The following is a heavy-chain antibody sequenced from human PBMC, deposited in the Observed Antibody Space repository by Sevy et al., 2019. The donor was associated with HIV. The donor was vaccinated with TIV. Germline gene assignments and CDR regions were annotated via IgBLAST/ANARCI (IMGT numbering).Heavy chain of an antibody. CDR2: IGAYNRNR. Sequence: ASVKVSCKASGYTFASEGISWVRQAPGQGLEWMGWIGAYNRNRNSAQKFQTRVTLTIDRSTSTAFMELRGLRSDDTAMYYCARVPTYYHGSATYFESWGQGTLVTVSS. CDR3: ARVPTYYHGSATYFES. D-gene: IGHD3-10*01. J-gene: IGHJ4*02. CDR1: GYTFASEG. V-gene: IGHV1-18*01.